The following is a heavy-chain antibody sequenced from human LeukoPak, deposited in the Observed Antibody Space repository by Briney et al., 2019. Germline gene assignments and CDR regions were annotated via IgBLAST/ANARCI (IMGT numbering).Heavy chain of an antibody. V-gene: IGHV1-46*01. CDR1: GYTFTGYY. D-gene: IGHD2/OR15-2a*01. J-gene: IGHJ4*02. CDR2: IKPSGGST. Sequence: GASVKVSCKASGYTFTGYYTHWVRQAPGQGLEWMGIIKPSGGSTLYAQKFQGRVTVTSDMSTSTVYVELSSLRSEDTAVYYCAREVPENFNFDYWGQGTLVTVSS. CDR3: AREVPENFNFDY.